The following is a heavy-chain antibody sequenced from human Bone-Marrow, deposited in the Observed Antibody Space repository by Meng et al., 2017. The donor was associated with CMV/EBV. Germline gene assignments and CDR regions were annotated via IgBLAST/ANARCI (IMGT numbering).Heavy chain of an antibody. CDR2: ISSSGSTI. V-gene: IGHV3-11*01. Sequence: GESLKISCAASGFTFSDYYMSWIRQAPGKGLEWVSYISSSGSTIYYADSVKGRFTISRDNAKNSLYLQMNSLRAEDTALYYCAKDVEYSGSYLDYWGQGTLVTVSS. CDR1: GFTFSDYY. D-gene: IGHD1-26*01. CDR3: AKDVEYSGSYLDY. J-gene: IGHJ4*02.